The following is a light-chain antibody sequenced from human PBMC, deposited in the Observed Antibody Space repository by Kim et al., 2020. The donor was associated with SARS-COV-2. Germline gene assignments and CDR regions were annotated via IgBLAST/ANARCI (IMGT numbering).Light chain of an antibody. CDR3: QYYKSAPLT. CDR1: QGISNY. CDR2: AAS. V-gene: IGKV1-27*01. Sequence: ASVGERVTITCRASQGISNYLAWYQQKLGKVPKLLIYAASTLESGVPSRFSGSTSGTDFTLTISSLQPEDVATYYCQYYKSAPLTFGPGTKVDIK. J-gene: IGKJ3*01.